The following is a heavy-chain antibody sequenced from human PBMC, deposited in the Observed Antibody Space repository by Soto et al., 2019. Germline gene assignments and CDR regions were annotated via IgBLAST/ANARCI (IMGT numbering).Heavy chain of an antibody. CDR2: IYWNDDK. CDR3: AYRRYCSITSCARGPPLMDV. Sequence: VSGPTLVNPTQTLTLTCTFSGFSLSTSGVGVGWIRQPPGKALEWLALIYWNDDKRYSPSLKSRLTITKDTSKNQVVLTMTNMDPVDTATYYCAYRRYCSITSCARGPPLMDVWGQGTTVTVSS. CDR1: GFSLSTSGVG. D-gene: IGHD2-2*01. V-gene: IGHV2-5*01. J-gene: IGHJ6*02.